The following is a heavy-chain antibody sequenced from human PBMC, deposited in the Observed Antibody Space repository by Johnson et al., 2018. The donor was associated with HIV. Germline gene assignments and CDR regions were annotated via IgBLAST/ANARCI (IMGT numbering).Heavy chain of an antibody. V-gene: IGHV3-43D*04. J-gene: IGHJ3*02. CDR3: ARVHSGGAFDI. Sequence: VQLVESGGVVVQPGGSLRLSCAASGFTFDDYAMHWVRQAPGKGLEWVSLISWDGGSTYYADSVKGRFTISRDNSKNTLYLQMNSLRAEDTAVYYCARVHSGGAFDIWGQGTMVTVSS. CDR1: GFTFDDYA. CDR2: ISWDGGST.